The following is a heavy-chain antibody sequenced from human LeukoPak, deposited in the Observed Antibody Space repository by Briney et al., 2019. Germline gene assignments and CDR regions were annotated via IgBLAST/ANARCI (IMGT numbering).Heavy chain of an antibody. V-gene: IGHV1-2*02. CDR3: ARAGNWNYGDGWFDP. Sequence: ASVKVSCKASGYTFTGYYMHWVRQAPGQGLEWTGWINPNSGGTNYAQKFQGRVTMTRDASISTAYMELSRLRSDDTAVYYCARAGNWNYGDGWFDPWGQGTLVTVSS. CDR1: GYTFTGYY. CDR2: INPNSGGT. J-gene: IGHJ5*02. D-gene: IGHD1-7*01.